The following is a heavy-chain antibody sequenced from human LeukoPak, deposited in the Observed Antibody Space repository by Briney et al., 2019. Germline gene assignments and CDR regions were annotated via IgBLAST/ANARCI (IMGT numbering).Heavy chain of an antibody. CDR1: AGSVSSGGYY. D-gene: IGHD3-22*01. V-gene: IGHV4-61*08. J-gene: IGHJ4*02. Sequence: KPSETLSLTCTVSAGSVSSGGYYWSWIRQPPGKGLEWIGYINYSGSTNYNPSLKSRVTISIDTSKNQFSLRLSSVTAADTAVYFCARDSYTYYDSSGYLGYWGQETLVTVSS. CDR2: INYSGST. CDR3: ARDSYTYYDSSGYLGY.